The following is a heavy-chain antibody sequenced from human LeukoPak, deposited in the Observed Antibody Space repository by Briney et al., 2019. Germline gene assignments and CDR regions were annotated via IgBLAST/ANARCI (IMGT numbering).Heavy chain of an antibody. J-gene: IGHJ6*03. D-gene: IGHD6-19*01. CDR3: AKDTSGWSYCYYMDV. Sequence: PGGSLRLSCAASGFTFSSYGMHWVRQAPGKGLEWVAFIRYDGSNKYYADSVKGRFTISRDNSKNTLYLQMNSLRAEDTAVYYCAKDTSGWSYCYYMDVWGKGTTVTISS. CDR1: GFTFSSYG. CDR2: IRYDGSNK. V-gene: IGHV3-30*02.